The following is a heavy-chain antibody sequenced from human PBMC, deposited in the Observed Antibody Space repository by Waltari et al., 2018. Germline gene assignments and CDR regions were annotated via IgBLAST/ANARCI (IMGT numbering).Heavy chain of an antibody. D-gene: IGHD6-19*01. CDR2: INAANTNT. CDR3: ARSGWLDY. CDR1: GYTCSSYV. J-gene: IGHJ4*02. Sequence: QVQLVQSGAEVKKPGASVTVSCKASGYTCSSYVMHWVRQAPGQSLEWMGWINAANTNTKYSQKFQGRVTITRDTSARTAYMELSSLTSEDTAVYYCARSGWLDYWGQGTLVTVSS. V-gene: IGHV1-3*01.